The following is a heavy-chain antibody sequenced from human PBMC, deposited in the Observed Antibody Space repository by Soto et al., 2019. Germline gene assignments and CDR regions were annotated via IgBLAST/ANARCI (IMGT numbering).Heavy chain of an antibody. Sequence: GGSLRLSCAASGFTFSDYYMSWIRQAPGKGLEWVSYISSSSSYTNYADSVKGRFTISRDNAKNSLYLQMNSLRAEDTAVYYCARDHLRFLEWLLTDYGMDVWGQGTTVTVS. CDR1: GFTFSDYY. J-gene: IGHJ6*02. D-gene: IGHD3-3*01. CDR2: ISSSSSYT. CDR3: ARDHLRFLEWLLTDYGMDV. V-gene: IGHV3-11*06.